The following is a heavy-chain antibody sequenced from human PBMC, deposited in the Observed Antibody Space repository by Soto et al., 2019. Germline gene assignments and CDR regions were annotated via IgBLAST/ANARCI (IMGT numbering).Heavy chain of an antibody. CDR2: IYYSGST. Sequence: PSETLSLTCGVSGGSINNGDYYWSWIRQSPGKGLEWIGYIYYSGSTYFNPSLKSRLSMSLDTSKNQFSLKLTSVTAADTAVYYCARETSVVVGMAHPFWYFELGGRGTLVNVSS. V-gene: IGHV4-30-4*01. CDR1: GGSINNGDYY. D-gene: IGHD2-15*01. J-gene: IGHJ2*01. CDR3: ARETSVVVGMAHPFWYFEL.